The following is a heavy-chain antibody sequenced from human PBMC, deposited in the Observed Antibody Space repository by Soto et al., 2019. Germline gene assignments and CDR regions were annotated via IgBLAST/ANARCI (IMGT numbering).Heavy chain of an antibody. CDR2: ISTNSRFI. V-gene: IGHV3-21*04. D-gene: IGHD2-21*01. CDR1: GFIFSSYR. Sequence: PGGSLRLSCAASGFIFSSYRMNWVRQAPGKGLEWISSISTNSRFIYYADSVEGRFTVSRDNSNNTVYLQMDSLRAEDTAVYYCARPSSHIQYYGMDVWGQGTTVTVSS. CDR3: ARPSSHIQYYGMDV. J-gene: IGHJ6*02.